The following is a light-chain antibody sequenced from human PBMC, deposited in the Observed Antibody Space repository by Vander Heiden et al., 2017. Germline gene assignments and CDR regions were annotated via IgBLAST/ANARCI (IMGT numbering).Light chain of an antibody. CDR2: WAS. CDR3: QQEDSTPRT. CDR1: QSVLYSSNNKNY. V-gene: IGKV4-1*01. J-gene: IGKJ4*01. Sequence: DIVMTQSPDSLAVSLGERATINCKSSQSVLYSSNNKNYLAWYQQKPGQPPKLLIYWASTRESGVPDRFSGSGSGTDFTLTISSLQAEDVAVYYCQQEDSTPRTFGGRTKVEIK.